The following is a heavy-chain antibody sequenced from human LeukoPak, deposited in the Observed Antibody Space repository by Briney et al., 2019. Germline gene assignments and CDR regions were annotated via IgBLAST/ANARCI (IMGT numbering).Heavy chain of an antibody. CDR3: ARHDAGIAARPFDN. J-gene: IGHJ4*02. CDR1: GGSISTYY. D-gene: IGHD6-6*01. CDR2: IHASGPT. Sequence: SETLSLTCTVSGGSISTYYWSGLRRPPGKGLEWIAYIHASGPTNYNPSLKSRITILVDTSKNQFSLTLSSVTAPDTAVYYCARHDAGIAARPFDNWGQGTLVTVSS. V-gene: IGHV4-4*09.